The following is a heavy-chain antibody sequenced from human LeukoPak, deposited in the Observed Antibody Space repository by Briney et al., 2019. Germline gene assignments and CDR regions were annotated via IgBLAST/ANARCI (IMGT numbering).Heavy chain of an antibody. CDR2: IKEDGSEK. CDR3: VRGGGTFDI. V-gene: IGHV3-7*01. Sequence: PGGSLRLSCAVSGFTSSNYWMSWVRQAPGKGLEWVANIKEDGSEKNYVDSVKGRFTISRDNAKNSLSLQMNSLRAEDTAVYYCVRGGGTFDIWGQGTMVTVSS. J-gene: IGHJ3*02. D-gene: IGHD3-16*01. CDR1: GFTSSNYW.